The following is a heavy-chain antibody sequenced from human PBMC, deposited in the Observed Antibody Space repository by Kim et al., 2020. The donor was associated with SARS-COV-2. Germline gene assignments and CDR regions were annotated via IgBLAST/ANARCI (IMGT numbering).Heavy chain of an antibody. CDR2: ISSSGSYV. CDR1: GFTFSDSY. V-gene: IGHV3-11*01. Sequence: GGSLRLSCAASGFTFSDSYMPWIRQAPGKGLEWVSYISSSGSYVNYADSVKGRFTISRYNAKNSLYLQMSSLRAEDTALSYCARVPFRDLSVYYFDLWG. J-gene: IGHJ3*01. D-gene: IGHD3-16*02. CDR3: ARVPFRDLSVYYFDL.